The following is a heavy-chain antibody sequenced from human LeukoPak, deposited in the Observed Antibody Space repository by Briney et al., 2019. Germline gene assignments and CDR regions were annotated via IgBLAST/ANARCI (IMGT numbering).Heavy chain of an antibody. J-gene: IGHJ3*02. CDR3: TRDGAYYDFWSGSIGAFDI. Sequence: GGSLRLSCAASGFTFSGSAMHWVRQASGKGLEWVGRIRSKANSYATAYAASVKGRFTISRDDSKNTAYLQMNSLKTEDTAVYYCTRDGAYYDFWSGSIGAFDIWGQGTMVTISS. CDR1: GFTFSGSA. D-gene: IGHD3-3*01. CDR2: IRSKANSYAT. V-gene: IGHV3-73*01.